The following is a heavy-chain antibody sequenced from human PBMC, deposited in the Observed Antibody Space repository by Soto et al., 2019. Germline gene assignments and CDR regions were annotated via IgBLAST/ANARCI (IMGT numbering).Heavy chain of an antibody. CDR3: ARDRRYCSGGSCSTLFDY. V-gene: IGHV1-3*01. D-gene: IGHD2-15*01. CDR2: INAGNGNT. Sequence: ASVKVSCKASGYTFTSYAMHWVRQAPGQRLEWMGWINAGNGNTKYSQKFQGRVTITRDTSASTAYMELSSLRSEDTAVYYCARDRRYCSGGSCSTLFDYWGQGTLVTVS. J-gene: IGHJ4*02. CDR1: GYTFTSYA.